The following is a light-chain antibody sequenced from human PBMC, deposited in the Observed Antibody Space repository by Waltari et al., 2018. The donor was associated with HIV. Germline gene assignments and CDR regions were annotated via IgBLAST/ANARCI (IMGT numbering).Light chain of an antibody. J-gene: IGLJ1*01. CDR3: CSYGGSFFYV. V-gene: IGLV2-11*01. Sequence: QSALTQPRSVSGSPGPSVTISCTGTSSDDGGYNHVSWYQQHPGKAPKLMIYDVNKRPSGVPDRFSGSKSGNTASLTISGLQAEDEADYYCCSYGGSFFYVFGTGTKVTVL. CDR2: DVN. CDR1: SSDDGGYNH.